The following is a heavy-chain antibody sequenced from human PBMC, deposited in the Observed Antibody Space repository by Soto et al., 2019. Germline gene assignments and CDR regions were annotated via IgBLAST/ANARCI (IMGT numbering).Heavy chain of an antibody. CDR2: INPNSGGT. CDR3: ARDILYYGSGSFDAFDI. V-gene: IGHV1-2*04. J-gene: IGHJ3*02. CDR1: GYTFTGYY. Sequence: QVQLVQSGAEVKKPGASVKVSCKASGYTFTGYYMHWVRQAPGQGLEWMGWINPNSGGTNYAQKFQGWVTMTRDTSISTAYMELSRLRSDDTAVYYCARDILYYGSGSFDAFDIWGQGTMVTVSS. D-gene: IGHD3-10*01.